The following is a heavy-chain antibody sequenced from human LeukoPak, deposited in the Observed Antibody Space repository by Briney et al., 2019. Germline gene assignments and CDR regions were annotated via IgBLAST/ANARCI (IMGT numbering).Heavy chain of an antibody. CDR1: GFTFGSYA. CDR3: AKDIVFLFGDP. D-gene: IGHD2-15*01. J-gene: IGHJ5*02. Sequence: GGSLRLSCAASGFTFGSYAMNGVRQVPGKGLEGVATIVGDGYKAYYADSVKGRFAISRDNSQNMLYRQRNSLRAEDTSIYYCAKDIVFLFGDPRGQGALVTVSS. V-gene: IGHV3-23*01. CDR2: IVGDGYKA.